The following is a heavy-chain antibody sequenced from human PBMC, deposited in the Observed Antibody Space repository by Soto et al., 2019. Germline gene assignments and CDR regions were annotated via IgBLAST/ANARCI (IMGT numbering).Heavy chain of an antibody. J-gene: IGHJ6*02. V-gene: IGHV4-61*01. D-gene: IGHD3-10*01. CDR1: GGSVSSGSYY. CDR2: IYYSGST. CDR3: ARPGFYYGSGSPFRGMDV. Sequence: SETLSLTCTVSGGSVSSGSYYWSWIRQPPGKGLEWIGYIYYSGSTNYNPSLKSRVTISVDTSKNQFSLKLSSVTAADTAVYYCARPGFYYGSGSPFRGMDVWGQGTLVTVSS.